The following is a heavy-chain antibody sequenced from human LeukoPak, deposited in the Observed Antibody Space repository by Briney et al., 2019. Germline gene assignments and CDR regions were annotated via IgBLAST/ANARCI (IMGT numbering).Heavy chain of an antibody. J-gene: IGHJ6*02. V-gene: IGHV6-1*01. CDR1: GDSVSSNSAA. CDR3: ARVMYYYGSGSPGYYYGMDV. D-gene: IGHD3-10*01. CDR2: TYYRSKWYN. Sequence: SQTLSLTCAISGDSVSSNSAAWNWIRQSPSRGLEWLGRTYYRSKWYNDYAVSVKSLITINPDTSKNQFSLQLNSVTPEDTAVYYCARVMYYYGSGSPGYYYGMDVWGQGTTVTVSS.